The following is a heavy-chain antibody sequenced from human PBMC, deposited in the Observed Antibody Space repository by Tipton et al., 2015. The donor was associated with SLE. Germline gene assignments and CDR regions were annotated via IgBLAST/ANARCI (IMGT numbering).Heavy chain of an antibody. CDR1: GGSISSYY. J-gene: IGHJ5*02. D-gene: IGHD2/OR15-2a*01. CDR3: ASGGIVAREDWFHP. V-gene: IGHV4-59*01. Sequence: TLSLTCTVSGGSISSYYWNWIRQPPGKGLEWIGFIYYNGSTNYNPSLMSRVTMSVDTSKNQFSLKLSSVTATDTAVYYCASGGIVAREDWFHPWGQGTPVTVSS. CDR2: IYYNGST.